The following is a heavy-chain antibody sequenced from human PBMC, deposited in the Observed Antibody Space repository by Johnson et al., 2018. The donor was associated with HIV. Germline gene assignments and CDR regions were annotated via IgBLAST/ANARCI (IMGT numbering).Heavy chain of an antibody. CDR1: GFSFSSYA. CDR3: AKYRRAGPGATGPFEI. Sequence: VQLVESGGGVVQPGGSLRLSCAASGFSFSSYAMHWVRQAPGKGLEWVSYISSSGSTIYYADSVKGRFTISRNNAKNSLYLQMNSLSAEDTALYFCAKYRRAGPGATGPFEIWGQVTVVTVSS. J-gene: IGHJ3*02. CDR2: ISSSGSTI. V-gene: IGHV3-48*03. D-gene: IGHD4/OR15-4a*01.